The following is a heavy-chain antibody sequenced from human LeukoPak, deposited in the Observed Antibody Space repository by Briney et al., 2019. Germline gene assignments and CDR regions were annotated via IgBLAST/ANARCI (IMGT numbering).Heavy chain of an antibody. CDR2: ISWNSGSI. CDR1: GFTFDDYS. J-gene: IGHJ3*02. V-gene: IGHV3-9*01. CDR3: ARGNLDLRAFDI. D-gene: IGHD3-3*01. Sequence: PGRSLRLSCATSGFTFDDYSMYWVRQDPGKGLEWVSGISWNSGSIVYADSVKGPFTISRDNAKHSLYLQMNSLRVEDTALYYCARGNLDLRAFDIWGQGTMVTVSS.